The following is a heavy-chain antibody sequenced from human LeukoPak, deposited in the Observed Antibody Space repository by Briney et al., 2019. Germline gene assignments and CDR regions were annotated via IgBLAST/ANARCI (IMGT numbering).Heavy chain of an antibody. CDR1: GFTFSSYA. D-gene: IGHD3-22*01. J-gene: IGHJ4*02. CDR3: ARPRGYYDSSGYYDS. V-gene: IGHV3-30-3*01. CDR2: ISYDGSNN. Sequence: PGGSLRLSCAASGFTFSSYAMHWVRQAPGKGLEWVAVISYDGSNNYYADSVKGRFTISRDNSKNTLYLQMSSLRAEDTAVYYCARPRGYYDSSGYYDSWGQGTLVTVSS.